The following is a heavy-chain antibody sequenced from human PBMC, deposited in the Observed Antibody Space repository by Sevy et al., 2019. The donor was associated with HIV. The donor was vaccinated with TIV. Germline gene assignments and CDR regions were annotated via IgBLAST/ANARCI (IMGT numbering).Heavy chain of an antibody. J-gene: IGHJ4*02. CDR1: GGSISSGGYS. D-gene: IGHD6-13*01. Sequence: SETLPLTCAVSGGSISSGGYSWSWIRQPPGKGLEWIGYIYHSGSTYYNPSLKSRVTISVDRSKNQFSLKLSSVTAADTAVYYCARAAAGGFRDFDYWGQGTLVTVSS. CDR2: IYHSGST. V-gene: IGHV4-30-2*01. CDR3: ARAAAGGFRDFDY.